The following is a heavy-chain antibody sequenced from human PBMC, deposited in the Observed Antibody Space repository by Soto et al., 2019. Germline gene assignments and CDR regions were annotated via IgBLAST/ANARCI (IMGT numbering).Heavy chain of an antibody. CDR1: GFSFGNYG. Sequence: QVQLVESGGGVVQPGGSLRLSCAASGFSFGNYGMHWVRQAPGKGLEWVAVIWHDGSNKFYGDSVKGRFTISRDNSRNTVYLQMNSLRVEVTGVYYCARELAVAGPDDDALNIWGRGTMVTVSS. D-gene: IGHD6-19*01. V-gene: IGHV3-33*01. CDR3: ARELAVAGPDDDALNI. CDR2: IWHDGSNK. J-gene: IGHJ3*02.